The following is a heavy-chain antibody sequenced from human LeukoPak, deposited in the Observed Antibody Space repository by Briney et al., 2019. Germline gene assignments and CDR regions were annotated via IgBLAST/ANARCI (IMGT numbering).Heavy chain of an antibody. D-gene: IGHD1-1*01. V-gene: IGHV3-21*01. CDR1: GFSFRSYS. J-gene: IGHJ4*02. CDR2: ITGSSSYI. Sequence: VGSLRLSCAPSGFSFRSYSMDWGRQAPGKGLEWVSSITGSSSYISYADSVKGRFTISRNNAENSLFLQMNSLRPEDTAVYFCARDRLEGGETFDSWGQGTLVTVSS. CDR3: ARDRLEGGETFDS.